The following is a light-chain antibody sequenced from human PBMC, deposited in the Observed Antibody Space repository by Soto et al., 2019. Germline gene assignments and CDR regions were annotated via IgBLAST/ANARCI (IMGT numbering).Light chain of an antibody. Sequence: QSALIQPRSVSGSPGQSVTISCTGTSSDVGTYNYVSWYRQHPGKAPKLMISDVSKRPSGVPDRFSGSKSDNTASLTISGLQAEDEGDYYCCSYAGSYIFVFGTGTKVNVL. J-gene: IGLJ1*01. V-gene: IGLV2-11*01. CDR1: SSDVGTYNY. CDR2: DVS. CDR3: CSYAGSYIFV.